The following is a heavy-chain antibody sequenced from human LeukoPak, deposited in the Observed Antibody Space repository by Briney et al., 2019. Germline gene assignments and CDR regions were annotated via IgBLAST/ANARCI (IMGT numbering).Heavy chain of an antibody. CDR2: MNPNSGNT. D-gene: IGHD3-10*01. CDR3: ARGRYGSGSPSTD. V-gene: IGHV1-8*01. J-gene: IGHJ4*02. CDR1: GYTFTSYD. Sequence: ASVKVSCKASGYTFTSYDINWVRQATGQGLEWMGWMNPNSGNTGYAQKFQGRVTMARNTSISTAYMELGSLRSEDTAVYYCARGRYGSGSPSTDWGQGTLVTVSS.